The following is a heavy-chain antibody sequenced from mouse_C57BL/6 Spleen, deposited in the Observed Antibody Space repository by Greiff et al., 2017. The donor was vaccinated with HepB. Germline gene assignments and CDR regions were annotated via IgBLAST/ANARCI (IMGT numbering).Heavy chain of an antibody. V-gene: IGHV1-82*01. J-gene: IGHJ4*01. CDR1: GYAFSSSW. D-gene: IGHD3-2*02. Sequence: QVQLQQSGPELVKPGASVKISCKASGYAFSSSWMNWVKQRPGKGLEWIGRIYPGDGDTNYNGKFKGKATLTADKSSSTAYMQLSSLTSEDSAVYFCARSGSGYVYYAMDYWGQGTSVTVSS. CDR3: ARSGSGYVYYAMDY. CDR2: IYPGDGDT.